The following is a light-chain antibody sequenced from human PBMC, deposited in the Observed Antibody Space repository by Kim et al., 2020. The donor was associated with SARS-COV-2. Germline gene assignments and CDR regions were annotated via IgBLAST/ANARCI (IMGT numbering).Light chain of an antibody. CDR3: MQGKDGPYT. V-gene: IGKV2D-30*01. CDR2: KVS. J-gene: IGKJ2*01. CDR1: QSLVFGDGNTY. Sequence: DGVLTQSPLSLPVTLGQPASISCTSSQSLVFGDGNTYLNWFQQRPGQSPRRRIYKVSTSDSGVPDRFSGSGSGTDFTQNISRVEAADVGVYYCMQGKDGPYTFCQGTKLEI.